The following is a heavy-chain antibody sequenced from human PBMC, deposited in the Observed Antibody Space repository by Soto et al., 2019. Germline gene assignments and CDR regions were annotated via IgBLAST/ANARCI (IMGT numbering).Heavy chain of an antibody. J-gene: IGHJ6*02. CDR3: ARGMSIAARFFVGGMDV. Sequence: QVQLQQWGAGLLKPSETLSLTCAVYGGSFSGYYWSWIRQPPGKGLEWIGEINHSGSTNYNPSLKSRVTISVDTSKNQFSLKLSSVTAADTAVYYCARGMSIAARFFVGGMDVWGQGTTVTVSS. CDR2: INHSGST. D-gene: IGHD6-6*01. CDR1: GGSFSGYY. V-gene: IGHV4-34*01.